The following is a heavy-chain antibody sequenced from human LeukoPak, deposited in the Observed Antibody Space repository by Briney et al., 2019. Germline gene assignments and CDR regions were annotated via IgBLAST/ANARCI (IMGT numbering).Heavy chain of an antibody. J-gene: IGHJ6*02. CDR2: ISAYNGNT. D-gene: IGHD4-23*01. CDR1: GYTFTSYG. V-gene: IGHV1-18*01. Sequence: ASVRVSCKASGYTFTSYGIRWVRQAPGQGLEWMGWISAYNGNTNYAQKLQGRVTMTTDTSTSTAYMELRSLRSDDTAVYYCASSIHGGNGIYYGMDVWGQGTTVTVSS. CDR3: ASSIHGGNGIYYGMDV.